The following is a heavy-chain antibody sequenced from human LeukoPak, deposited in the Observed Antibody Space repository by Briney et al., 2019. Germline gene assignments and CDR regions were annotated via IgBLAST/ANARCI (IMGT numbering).Heavy chain of an antibody. CDR3: ANSLHHDGAGYQIGH. J-gene: IGHJ4*02. V-gene: IGHV3-30*18. CDR1: GFTFNKYG. Sequence: PGRSLRLSCAASGFTFNKYGMHWVRQAPGKGLEWVAVISDDGSNKNYADSVKGRFTMSRDNSKNIVYLQMNSLRAEDSAVYYCANSLHHDGAGYQIGHWGQGTLVTVSS. CDR2: ISDDGSNK. D-gene: IGHD4/OR15-4a*01.